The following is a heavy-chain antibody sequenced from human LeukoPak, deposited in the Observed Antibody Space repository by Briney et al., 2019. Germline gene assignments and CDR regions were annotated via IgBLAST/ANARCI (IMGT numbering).Heavy chain of an antibody. CDR3: ARQGLGKGPDY. D-gene: IGHD6-19*01. V-gene: IGHV4-39*01. CDR2: IYYSGSP. J-gene: IGHJ4*02. Sequence: SETLSLTCTVSGGSISSSSYYWGWIRQPPGKGLEWIGSIYYSGSPYYNPSLKSRVTISVDTSKNQFSLKLSSVTAADTAVYYCARQGLGKGPDYWGQGTLVTVSS. CDR1: GGSISSSSYY.